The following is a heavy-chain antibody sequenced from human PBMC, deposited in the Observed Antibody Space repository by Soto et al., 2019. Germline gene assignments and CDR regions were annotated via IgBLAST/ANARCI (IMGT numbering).Heavy chain of an antibody. CDR3: AKDHQYYDILTGYTYFDY. CDR1: GFTFSSYG. V-gene: IGHV3-30*18. D-gene: IGHD3-9*01. Sequence: GGSLRLSCAASGFTFSSYGMHWVRQAPGKGLEWVAVISYDGSNKYYADSVKGRFTISRDNSKNTLYLQMNSLRAEDTAVYYCAKDHQYYDILTGYTYFDYWGQGTLVTVSS. J-gene: IGHJ4*02. CDR2: ISYDGSNK.